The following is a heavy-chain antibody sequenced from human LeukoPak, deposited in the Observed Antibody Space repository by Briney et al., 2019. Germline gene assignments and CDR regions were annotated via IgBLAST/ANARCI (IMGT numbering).Heavy chain of an antibody. J-gene: IGHJ4*02. CDR3: ARDPSSVTLYFFDY. V-gene: IGHV1-2*02. D-gene: IGHD4-11*01. CDR2: IDANNGDT. CDR1: GYTFRGNY. Sequence: ASVKISCKASGYTFRGNYIHWLRRAPGQGLEWMGWIDANNGDTKSARKFQGRVTMSRDTSISTAYMDLSSLSPDDAAVYYCARDPSSVTLYFFDYWGQGTLVTVSS.